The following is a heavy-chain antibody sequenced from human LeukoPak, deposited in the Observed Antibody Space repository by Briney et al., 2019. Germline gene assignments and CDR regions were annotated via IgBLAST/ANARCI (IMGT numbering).Heavy chain of an antibody. J-gene: IGHJ4*02. V-gene: IGHV4-4*02. D-gene: IGHD5-24*01. CDR3: ARKSRDGYDKRIFDY. CDR2: IYHSGST. Sequence: PSETLSLTCAVSGGSISSSNWWSWVRQPPGKGLEWIGEIYHSGSTNYNPSLKSRVTISVDKPKNQFSLKLSSVTAADTAVYYCARKSRDGYDKRIFDYWGQGTLVTVSS. CDR1: GGSISSSNW.